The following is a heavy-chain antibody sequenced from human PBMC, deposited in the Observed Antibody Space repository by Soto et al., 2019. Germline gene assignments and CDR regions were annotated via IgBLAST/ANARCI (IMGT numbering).Heavy chain of an antibody. CDR3: ARWRAGDGYNRRKEDHWFDP. D-gene: IGHD5-12*01. Sequence: SQTLSLTCAISGDSVSSNSAAWNWIRQSPSRGLEWLGRTYYRSKWYNDYAVSVKSRITINPDTSKNQFSLQLNSVTPEDTAVYYCARWRAGDGYNRRKEDHWFDPCGHGTLVTVSP. CDR2: TYYRSKWYN. J-gene: IGHJ5*02. CDR1: GDSVSSNSAA. V-gene: IGHV6-1*01.